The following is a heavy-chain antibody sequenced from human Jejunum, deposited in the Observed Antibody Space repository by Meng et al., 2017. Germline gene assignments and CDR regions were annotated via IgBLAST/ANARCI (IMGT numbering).Heavy chain of an antibody. D-gene: IGHD4-11*01. CDR2: ITTDGYSR. J-gene: IGHJ3*01. Sequence: GGSLRLSCGASGFTFSSYEMNWVRQAPGKGLEWVSYITTDGYSRYAASVKGRFTTSRDNAKNSLYLQMNSLRAGDTAIYYCAREMPVTRGDACVVWGPGKMVNVAS. CDR3: AREMPVTRGDACVV. V-gene: IGHV3-48*03. CDR1: GFTFSSYE.